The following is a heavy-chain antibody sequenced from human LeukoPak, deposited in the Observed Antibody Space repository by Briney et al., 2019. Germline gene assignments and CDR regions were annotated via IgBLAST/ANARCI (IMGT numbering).Heavy chain of an antibody. CDR2: IYHSGNT. CDR3: ARVDGSCSGGSCPSGNWFDP. D-gene: IGHD2-15*01. Sequence: SETLSLTCTVSGYSISSGYYWGWIRQPPGKGLEWIGSIYHSGNTYYNPSLKSRVTISVDTSKNQFSLKLSSVTAADTAVYYCARVDGSCSGGSCPSGNWFDPWGQGTLVTVPS. V-gene: IGHV4-38-2*02. CDR1: GYSISSGYY. J-gene: IGHJ5*02.